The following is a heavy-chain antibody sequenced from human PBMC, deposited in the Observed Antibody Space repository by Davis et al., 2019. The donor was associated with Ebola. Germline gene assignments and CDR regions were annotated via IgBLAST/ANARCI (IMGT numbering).Heavy chain of an antibody. J-gene: IGHJ5*01. CDR2: ISSSSSYM. CDR3: ARDGEFYYGSGSSFMYNWFDS. Sequence: PGGSLRLSCAASGFTFSNYNMNWVRQAPGKGLEWVSSISSSSSYMYYADSVKGRFTISRDNAKNSLYLQVNSLGADDTAVYYCARDGEFYYGSGSSFMYNWFDSWGQGTLVTVSS. D-gene: IGHD3-10*01. V-gene: IGHV3-21*01. CDR1: GFTFSNYN.